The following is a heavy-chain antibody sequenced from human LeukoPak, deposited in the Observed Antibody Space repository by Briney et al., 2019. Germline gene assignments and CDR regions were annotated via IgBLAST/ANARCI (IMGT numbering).Heavy chain of an antibody. CDR1: GYSFTSYC. CDR3: ARHIFLVGALDY. Sequence: GESLKISCKGSGYSFTSYCIGWVRQMPGQGLEWMGIIYAGDSDTRYSPSFQGQVTISADKSISTAYLQWSSLKASDTAMYYCARHIFLVGALDYWGQGTLVTVSS. V-gene: IGHV5-51*01. J-gene: IGHJ4*02. D-gene: IGHD1-26*01. CDR2: IYAGDSDT.